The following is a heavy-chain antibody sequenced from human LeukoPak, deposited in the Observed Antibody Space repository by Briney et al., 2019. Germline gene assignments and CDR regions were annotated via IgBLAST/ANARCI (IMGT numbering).Heavy chain of an antibody. Sequence: PGGSLRLSCAASGFTFSTYSMNWLRLAPGKGLEWVSSISPDSNYKYYVDSVKGRFTISRDNAKSSLYLQMNSLRAEDTAVYYCARGGTTSYYFDYWGQGTLVTVSS. J-gene: IGHJ4*02. D-gene: IGHD2/OR15-2a*01. CDR1: GFTFSTYS. V-gene: IGHV3-21*01. CDR2: ISPDSNYK. CDR3: ARGGTTSYYFDY.